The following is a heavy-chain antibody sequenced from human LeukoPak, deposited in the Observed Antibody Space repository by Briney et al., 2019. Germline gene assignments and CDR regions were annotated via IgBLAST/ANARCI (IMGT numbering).Heavy chain of an antibody. J-gene: IGHJ6*03. CDR1: GFTFSSYG. Sequence: PGGSLRLSRAASGFTFSSYGMHWVRQAPGKGLEWVAVISYDGSKKYYADSVKGRFTISRDNSKNTLHLQMNSLRAEDTAVYYCARDGPGGGSPYYYYYYMDVWGKGTTVTVSS. CDR2: ISYDGSKK. D-gene: IGHD2-15*01. CDR3: ARDGPGGGSPYYYYYYMDV. V-gene: IGHV3-30-3*01.